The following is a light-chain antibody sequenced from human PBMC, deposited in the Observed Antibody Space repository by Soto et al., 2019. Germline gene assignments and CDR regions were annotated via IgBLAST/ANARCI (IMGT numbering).Light chain of an antibody. CDR2: DAS. J-gene: IGKJ4*01. V-gene: IGKV3-11*01. CDR3: QHRYNWPLT. CDR1: ENINTY. Sequence: IVFTQSPATLSVSPGETATLSCRASENINTYLAWYQQKPGQAPKLLIYDASNRATGIPARFSASGSGTDFTLSISSXEPEDFAVYYCQHRYNWPLTFGGGTKVDIK.